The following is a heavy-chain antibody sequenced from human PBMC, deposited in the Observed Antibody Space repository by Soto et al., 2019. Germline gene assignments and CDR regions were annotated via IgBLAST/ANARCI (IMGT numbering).Heavy chain of an antibody. V-gene: IGHV3-30*03. CDR1: GFTFSNYG. D-gene: IGHD6-6*01. J-gene: IGHJ5*02. CDR2: ISYVVSNK. Sequence: SLRLSCAASGFTFSNYGIHWVRQAPGEGLDWVAVISYVVSNKYYADSVKGRFTISRANSKNTLYLQMNSPRSDDTAVYYCARDLKPKAPRSLPCWFDPRRQGTLVSV. CDR3: ARDLKPKAPRSLPCWFDP.